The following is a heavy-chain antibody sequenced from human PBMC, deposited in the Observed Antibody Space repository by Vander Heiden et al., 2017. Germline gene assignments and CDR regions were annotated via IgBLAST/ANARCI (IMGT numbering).Heavy chain of an antibody. J-gene: IGHJ4*02. D-gene: IGHD1-26*01. CDR2: ISSSSSYI. CDR3: AREGWGGATRSGWFDY. CDR1: GFTFSSYS. V-gene: IGHV3-21*01. Sequence: EVQLVESGGGLVKPGGSLRLSCAASGFTFSSYSMNWVRQAPGKGLEWVSSISSSSSYIYYADSVKGRFTISRDNAKNSRYLQMNSLRAEETAVYYCAREGWGGATRSGWFDYWGQGPLVTVSP.